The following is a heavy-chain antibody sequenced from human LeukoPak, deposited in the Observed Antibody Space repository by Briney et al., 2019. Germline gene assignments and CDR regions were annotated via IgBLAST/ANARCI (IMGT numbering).Heavy chain of an antibody. V-gene: IGHV4-59*01. CDR2: IYYSGST. D-gene: IGHD6-13*01. CDR1: GGSISSYY. Sequence: SETLSLTCTVSGGSISSYYWSWIRQPPGKGLEWIGYIYYSGSTNYNPSLKSRVTISVDTSKNQFSLKLSSVTAADTAVYYCAGGSVAAAGIVGDYWGQGTLVTVSS. J-gene: IGHJ4*02. CDR3: AGGSVAAAGIVGDY.